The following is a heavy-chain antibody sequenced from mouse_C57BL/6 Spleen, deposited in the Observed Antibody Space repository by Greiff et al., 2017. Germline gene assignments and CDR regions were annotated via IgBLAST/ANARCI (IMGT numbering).Heavy chain of an antibody. CDR3: ARERVIVPLFDY. J-gene: IGHJ2*01. CDR2: IYPSDSAT. Sequence: VQLQQPGAELVRPGSSVKLSCKASGYTFTSYWMDWVKQRPGQGLEWIGNIYPSDSATHYNPQFKDKATLTVDKSSSTAYMQLSSLTSEDSAVYYCARERVIVPLFDYWGKGTTLTVSS. D-gene: IGHD2-5*01. V-gene: IGHV1-61*01. CDR1: GYTFTSYW.